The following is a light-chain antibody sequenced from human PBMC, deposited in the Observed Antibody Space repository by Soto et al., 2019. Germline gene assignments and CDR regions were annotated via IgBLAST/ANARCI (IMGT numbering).Light chain of an antibody. CDR2: DVS. CDR1: SSDVGGYNY. Sequence: QSALTQPASVSRSPGQSITISCTGTSSDVGGYNYVSWYQQHPGKAPKLMIYDVSNRPSGVSNRFSGSKSGNTASLTISGLQAEYEADYYCSLYTSSSTLFGGGTKLTVL. J-gene: IGLJ2*01. CDR3: SLYTSSSTL. V-gene: IGLV2-14*01.